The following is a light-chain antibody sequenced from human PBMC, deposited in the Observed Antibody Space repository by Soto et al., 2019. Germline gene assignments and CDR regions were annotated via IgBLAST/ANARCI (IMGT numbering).Light chain of an antibody. Sequence: DIQMTQSPSTPSGSVGDRVTITCGASQTISSWLAWYQQKPGKAPKLLIYDVSTLGSGVPSRFSGSGSGTEFTLTISSLQPDDFATYYCQHYNSYSEAFGQGTKVDI. CDR3: QHYNSYSEA. CDR1: QTISSW. V-gene: IGKV1-5*01. CDR2: DVS. J-gene: IGKJ1*01.